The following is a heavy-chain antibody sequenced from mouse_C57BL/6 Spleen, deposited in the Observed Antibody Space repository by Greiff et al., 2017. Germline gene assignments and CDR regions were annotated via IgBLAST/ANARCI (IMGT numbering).Heavy chain of an antibody. CDR3: ARRWGRDYAMDY. CDR2: ISYDGSN. J-gene: IGHJ4*01. V-gene: IGHV3-6*01. CDR1: GYSITSGYY. Sequence: ESGPGLVKPSQSLSLTCSVTGYSITSGYYWNWIRQFPGNKLEWMGYISYDGSNNYNPSLKNRISITRDTSKNQFFLKLNSVTTEDTATYYCARRWGRDYAMDYWGQGTSVTVSS. D-gene: IGHD1-1*02.